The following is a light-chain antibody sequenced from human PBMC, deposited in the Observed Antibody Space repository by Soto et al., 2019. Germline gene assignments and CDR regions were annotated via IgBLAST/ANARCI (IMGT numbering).Light chain of an antibody. CDR2: GGS. CDR3: QQYGSSRT. V-gene: IGKV3-20*01. J-gene: IGKJ1*01. Sequence: EIVLTQSPGTLSLSPGEGATLSCRASETISSKYLAWYQQKPGQPPRLLIYGGSSRAAGIPDRFSGSGSRTDFTLTISRLEPEDFAVYYCQQYGSSRTFGQGTKVEV. CDR1: ETISSKY.